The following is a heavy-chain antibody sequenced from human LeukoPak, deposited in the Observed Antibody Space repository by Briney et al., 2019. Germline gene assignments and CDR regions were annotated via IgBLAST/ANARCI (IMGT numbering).Heavy chain of an antibody. V-gene: IGHV3-7*03. CDR2: IKKTGSET. Sequence: GGSLRLSCAASGFTFTSYSMNWVRQAPGKGLEWVAYIKKTGSETYYVDSVKGRFTIARDNTRNSLFLQMYSLRAEDTAVYFCAREDGYCSGGNCYSYFDSWGQGTLVTVSS. D-gene: IGHD2-15*01. J-gene: IGHJ4*02. CDR3: AREDGYCSGGNCYSYFDS. CDR1: GFTFTSYS.